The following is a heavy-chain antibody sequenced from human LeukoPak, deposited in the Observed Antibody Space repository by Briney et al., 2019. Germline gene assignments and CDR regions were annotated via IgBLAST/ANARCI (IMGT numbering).Heavy chain of an antibody. CDR3: ARGYSSSWFSYYYYYMDV. D-gene: IGHD6-13*01. CDR2: ISSGSTYI. V-gene: IGHV3-21*01. J-gene: IGHJ6*03. Sequence: KSGGSLRLSCAASAFTFSDYSMNWVRQAPGKGLEWVAYISSGSTYIYYADSVKGRFTISRDNAQRSTYLQMNSLRAEDTAVYYCARGYSSSWFSYYYYYMDVWGKGTTVTVSS. CDR1: AFTFSDYS.